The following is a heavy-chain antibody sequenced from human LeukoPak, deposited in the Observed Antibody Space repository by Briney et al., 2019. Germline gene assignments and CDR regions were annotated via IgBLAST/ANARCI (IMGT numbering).Heavy chain of an antibody. CDR1: EYSFTSYW. V-gene: IGHV5-10-1*01. CDR2: IDPSDSYT. D-gene: IGHD3-10*01. J-gene: IGHJ4*02. Sequence: GESLSISCKGSEYSFTSYWISWVRQMPGKGLEWMGRIDPSDSYTNYSPSFQGHVTISVDKSISTAFLQWSSLKASDTAMYYCARHLRGSGSYFDYWGQGTPVTVSS. CDR3: ARHLRGSGSYFDY.